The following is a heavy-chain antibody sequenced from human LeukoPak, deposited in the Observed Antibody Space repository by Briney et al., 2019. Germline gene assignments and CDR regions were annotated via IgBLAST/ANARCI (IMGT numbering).Heavy chain of an antibody. CDR1: GGTFSSYA. Sequence: ASVKVSCKASGGTFSSYAISWVRQAPGQGLEWMGGIIPIFGTANYAQKFQGRVTITADESTSTAYMELSSLRSEDTAVYYCASPQKGCSSTSCCPEYYGMDVWGKGTTVTVSS. J-gene: IGHJ6*04. V-gene: IGHV1-69*13. D-gene: IGHD2-2*01. CDR3: ASPQKGCSSTSCCPEYYGMDV. CDR2: IIPIFGTA.